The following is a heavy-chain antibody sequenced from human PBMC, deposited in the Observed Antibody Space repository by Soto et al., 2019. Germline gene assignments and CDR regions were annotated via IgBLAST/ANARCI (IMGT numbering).Heavy chain of an antibody. CDR2: ISWNSGSI. CDR3: AKAYGDYGNFDAFDI. D-gene: IGHD4-17*01. Sequence: GGSLRLSCAASGFTLDDSAMHWVRQAPGKGLEWVSGISWNSGSIGYADSVKGRFTISRDNAKNSLYLQMNSLRAEDTALYYCAKAYGDYGNFDAFDIWGQGTMVTVSS. J-gene: IGHJ3*02. V-gene: IGHV3-9*01. CDR1: GFTLDDSA.